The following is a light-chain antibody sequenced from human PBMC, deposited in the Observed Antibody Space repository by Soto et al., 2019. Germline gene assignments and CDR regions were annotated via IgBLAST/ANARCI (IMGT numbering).Light chain of an antibody. Sequence: EIVMTQSPATLSVSPGERATLSCRASSSVSSRDLAWYQQKPGQGPRLLMYGASNRATGIPDRFGGSGSGTEFTLTISRLEPEDSAVYYCQQFGTSPLTFGGGTKVEIK. CDR1: SSVSSRD. CDR3: QQFGTSPLT. CDR2: GAS. V-gene: IGKV3-20*01. J-gene: IGKJ4*01.